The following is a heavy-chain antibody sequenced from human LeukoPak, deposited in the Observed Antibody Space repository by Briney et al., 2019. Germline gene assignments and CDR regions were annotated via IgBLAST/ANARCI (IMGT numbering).Heavy chain of an antibody. V-gene: IGHV4-34*01. CDR3: ARHKRSSLFHRKNWFDP. J-gene: IGHJ5*02. CDR2: INHSGST. D-gene: IGHD1-14*01. Sequence: SETLSLTCAVYGGSFSGYYWSWIRQPPGKGLEWSGEINHSGSTNYNPSLKSRVIISVDTSNNQFSLKLSSVTAADPAVYYCARHKRSSLFHRKNWFDPWGQGTLVTVSS. CDR1: GGSFSGYY.